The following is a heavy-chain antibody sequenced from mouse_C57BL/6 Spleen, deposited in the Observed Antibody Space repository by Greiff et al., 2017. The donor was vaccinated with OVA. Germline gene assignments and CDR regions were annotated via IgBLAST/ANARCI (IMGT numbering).Heavy chain of an antibody. Sequence: VQLKESGGGLVQPGGSLKLSCAASGFDFSRYWMSWVRQAPGKGLKWIGEINPDSSTINYSPSLKDKFIISRDNAKNTLYLQMSKVRSEDTALYYCARLGYYGAMNFWGQGTSVTVSS. J-gene: IGHJ4*01. CDR1: GFDFSRYW. V-gene: IGHV4-1*02. D-gene: IGHD1-1*01. CDR2: INPDSSTI. CDR3: ARLGYYGAMNF.